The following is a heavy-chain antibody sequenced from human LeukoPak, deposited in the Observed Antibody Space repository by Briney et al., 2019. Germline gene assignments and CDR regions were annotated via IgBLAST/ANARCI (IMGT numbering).Heavy chain of an antibody. J-gene: IGHJ4*02. CDR2: FDPEDGET. D-gene: IGHD6-13*01. Sequence: ASVKVSCKDSGYTLTELSMHWVRQAPGKGLEWMGGFDPEDGETIYAQKFQGRVTMTEDTSTDTAYMELSSLRSEDTAVYYCARDWRPGIAAAVLGYWGQGTLVTASS. CDR3: ARDWRPGIAAAVLGY. V-gene: IGHV1-24*01. CDR1: GYTLTELS.